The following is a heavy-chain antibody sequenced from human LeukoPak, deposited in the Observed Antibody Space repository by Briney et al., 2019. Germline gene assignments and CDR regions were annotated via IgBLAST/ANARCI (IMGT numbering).Heavy chain of an antibody. CDR1: GFTFSRYS. J-gene: IGHJ3*02. CDR2: ISSSSSYI. CDR3: ARGLAGAVPDDFDI. V-gene: IGHV3-21*01. Sequence: GGSLRLSCAASGFTFSRYSKNWVRQAPGKGLEWVSCISSSSSYIYYADSVKGRFTISRDNAKNSLYLQMNTLRAEDTAVYFCARGLAGAVPDDFDIWGQGTMVTVSS. D-gene: IGHD6-19*01.